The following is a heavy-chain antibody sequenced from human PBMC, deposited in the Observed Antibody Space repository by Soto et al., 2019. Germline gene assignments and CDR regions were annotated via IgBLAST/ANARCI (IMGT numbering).Heavy chain of an antibody. J-gene: IGHJ4*02. CDR1: GFTFSIYA. CDR3: VKGEYYYDSSGYYPFDY. D-gene: IGHD3-22*01. CDR2: ISTNGGST. V-gene: IGHV3-64D*06. Sequence: GGSLRLSCSASGFTFSIYAMHWVRQAPGKGLEYVSSISTNGGSTDYADSVKGRFTISRDNSKNTVYLQMSSLRVEDTAVYYCVKGEYYYDSSGYYPFDYWGRGTLVTVSS.